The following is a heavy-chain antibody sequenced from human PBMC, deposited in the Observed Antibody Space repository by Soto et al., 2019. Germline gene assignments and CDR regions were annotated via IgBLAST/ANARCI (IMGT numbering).Heavy chain of an antibody. D-gene: IGHD3-9*01. J-gene: IGHJ6*02. CDR3: ARDRLRYFDWLLYNYYYYGMDV. V-gene: IGHV3-21*01. CDR2: ISSSSSYI. CDR1: GFTFSSYS. Sequence: PGGSLRLSCAASGFTFSSYSMNWVRQAPGKGLECVSSISSSSSYIYYADSVKGRFTISRDNAKNSLYLQMNSLRAEDTAVYYCARDRLRYFDWLLYNYYYYGMDVWGQGTTVTVSS.